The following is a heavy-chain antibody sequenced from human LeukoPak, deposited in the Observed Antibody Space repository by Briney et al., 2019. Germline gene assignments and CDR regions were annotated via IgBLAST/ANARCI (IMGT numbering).Heavy chain of an antibody. D-gene: IGHD4-17*01. V-gene: IGHV3-21*01. Sequence: GSLRLSCAASGFTFSSYSMNWVRQAPGKGLEWVSSISSSSSYIYYADSVKGRFTISRDNAKNSLYLQMNSLRAEDTAVYYCARDFSAYGDYGWYFDLWGRGTLVTVSS. CDR2: ISSSSSYI. CDR3: ARDFSAYGDYGWYFDL. CDR1: GFTFSSYS. J-gene: IGHJ2*01.